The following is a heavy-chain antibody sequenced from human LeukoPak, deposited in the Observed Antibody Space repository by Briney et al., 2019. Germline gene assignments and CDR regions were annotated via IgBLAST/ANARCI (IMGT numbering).Heavy chain of an antibody. J-gene: IGHJ6*02. Sequence: GGSLRLSCAASGFTFSSYWMHWVRHAPGKGLVWVSRINSDGSSTSYADSVKGRFTISRDNAKNTLYLQMNSLRAEDTAVYYCARVTAMVYYYYGMDVWGQGTTVTVSS. V-gene: IGHV3-74*01. D-gene: IGHD5-18*01. CDR2: INSDGSST. CDR1: GFTFSSYW. CDR3: ARVTAMVYYYYGMDV.